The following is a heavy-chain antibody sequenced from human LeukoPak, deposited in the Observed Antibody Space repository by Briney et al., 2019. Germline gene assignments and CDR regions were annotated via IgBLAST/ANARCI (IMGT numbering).Heavy chain of an antibody. CDR2: ISYDGSNK. D-gene: IGHD3-22*01. CDR3: ARDGWTIDYYDSSGYFDY. Sequence: PGGSLRLSCAASGFTFSSYAMHWVRQAPGKGLEWVAVISYDGSNKYYADSVKGRFTISRDNSKNTLYLQMNSLRAEDTAVYYCARDGWTIDYYDSSGYFDYWGQGTLVTVSS. J-gene: IGHJ4*02. V-gene: IGHV3-30-3*01. CDR1: GFTFSSYA.